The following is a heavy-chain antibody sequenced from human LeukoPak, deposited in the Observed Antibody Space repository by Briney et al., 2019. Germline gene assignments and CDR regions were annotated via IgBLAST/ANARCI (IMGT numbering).Heavy chain of an antibody. CDR3: ARDIKWLGRYYYYGLDV. CDR2: IPYDGTNE. D-gene: IGHD6-19*01. J-gene: IGHJ6*02. CDR1: GFSFSSYT. V-gene: IGHV3-30*04. Sequence: GGSLRLSCAGSGFSFSSYTMHWVRQAPGKGLEWVAIIPYDGTNEYYADSVKGRFTISRDNSKNTLYLQVNSLRAEDTAVYYCARDIKWLGRYYYYGLDVWGQGTTVTVSS.